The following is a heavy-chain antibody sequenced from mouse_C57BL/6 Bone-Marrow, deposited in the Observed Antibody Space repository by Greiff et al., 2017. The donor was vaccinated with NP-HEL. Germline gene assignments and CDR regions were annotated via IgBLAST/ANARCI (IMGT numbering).Heavy chain of an antibody. Sequence: EVQLQESGPVLVKPGASAKMSCKASGYTFTDYYMNWVKQSHGKSLEWIGVINPYNGGTSYNQKFKGKATLTVDKSSSTAYMELNSLTSEDSAVYYCARKGGMGFFDYWGQGTTLTVSS. V-gene: IGHV1-19*01. CDR1: GYTFTDYY. CDR3: ARKGGMGFFDY. J-gene: IGHJ2*01. CDR2: INPYNGGT.